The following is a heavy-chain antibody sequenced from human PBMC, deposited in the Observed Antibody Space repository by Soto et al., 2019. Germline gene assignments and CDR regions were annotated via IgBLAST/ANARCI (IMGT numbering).Heavy chain of an antibody. CDR1: GYTLTSYG. D-gene: IGHD2-15*01. Sequence: ASVKVACKASGYTLTSYGIGWVRQAPGQRLEWMGRINAGNGNTEYSQKFQGRVTITRDTSASTAYMELSSLRSEDTAVYYCARDLGYSSGGSCYRTHYMDFWGKGTTVTVSS. CDR2: INAGNGNT. V-gene: IGHV1-3*01. J-gene: IGHJ6*03. CDR3: ARDLGYSSGGSCYRTHYMDF.